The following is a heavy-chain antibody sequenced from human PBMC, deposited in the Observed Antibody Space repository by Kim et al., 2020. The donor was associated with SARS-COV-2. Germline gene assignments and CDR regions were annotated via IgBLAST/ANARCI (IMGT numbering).Heavy chain of an antibody. V-gene: IGHV4-59*01. CDR3: AREGDYSSSWYKAFDI. D-gene: IGHD6-13*01. Sequence: SLKSRVTISVDTSKNQLSLKLSSVTAADTAVYYCAREGDYSSSWYKAFDIWGQGTMVTVSS. J-gene: IGHJ3*02.